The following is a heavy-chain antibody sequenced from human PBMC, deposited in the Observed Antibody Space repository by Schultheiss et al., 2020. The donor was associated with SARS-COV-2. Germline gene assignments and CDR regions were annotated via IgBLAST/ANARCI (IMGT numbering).Heavy chain of an antibody. J-gene: IGHJ4*02. CDR2: INWNGGST. CDR1: GFTFDDYG. CDR3: AKACGDYGYFDY. D-gene: IGHD4-17*01. Sequence: GESLKISCAASGFTFDDYGMSWVRQAPGKGLEWVSGINWNGGSTGYADSVKGRFTISRDNAKNSLYLQMNSLRAEDTALYYCAKACGDYGYFDYWGQGTLVTVSS. V-gene: IGHV3-20*04.